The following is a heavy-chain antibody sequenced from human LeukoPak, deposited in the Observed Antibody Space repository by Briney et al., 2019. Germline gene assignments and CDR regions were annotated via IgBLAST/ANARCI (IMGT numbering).Heavy chain of an antibody. CDR1: GYTFTSYG. J-gene: IGHJ6*02. D-gene: IGHD6-13*01. V-gene: IGHV1-18*01. CDR2: ISAYNGNT. Sequence: GASVKVSCKASGYTFTSYGISWVRQAPGQGLEWMGWISAYNGNTNYAQKLQGRVTMTTDTSTSTAYMELRSLRSDDTAVYYCARDQYRAYSSSWYYYYYGMDVWGQGTTVTVSS. CDR3: ARDQYRAYSSSWYYYYYGMDV.